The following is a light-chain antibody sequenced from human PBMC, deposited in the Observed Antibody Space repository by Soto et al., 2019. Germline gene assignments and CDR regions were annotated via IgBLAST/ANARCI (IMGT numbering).Light chain of an antibody. CDR2: GAS. CDR3: QQYNNWPRT. Sequence: EIVMTQSPATLSVSPGERATLSCRASQSVSSNLAWYQQKPGQAPRLLIYGASTRATAMPARFSGSGSGTEFTLTISSLQSEDFAVYYCQQYNNWPRTFGQGTKVEIK. CDR1: QSVSSN. J-gene: IGKJ1*01. V-gene: IGKV3-15*01.